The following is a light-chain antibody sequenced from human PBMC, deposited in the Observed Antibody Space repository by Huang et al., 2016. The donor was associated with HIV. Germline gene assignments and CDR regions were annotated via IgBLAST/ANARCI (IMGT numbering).Light chain of an antibody. Sequence: DIQMTQSPSSLSASLGDKITITCQASHDIRKVLNWYQQKPGKVPTLLIYDTSNVETGVPMRFSGSKSGTVFTLTINNLQPEDIATYYCQQYADLPYTFGRGTKLDFK. V-gene: IGKV1-33*01. J-gene: IGKJ2*01. CDR1: HDIRKV. CDR3: QQYADLPYT. CDR2: DTS.